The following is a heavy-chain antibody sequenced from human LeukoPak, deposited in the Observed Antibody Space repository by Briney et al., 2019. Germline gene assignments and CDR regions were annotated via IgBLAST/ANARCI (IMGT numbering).Heavy chain of an antibody. V-gene: IGHV4-39*01. CDR1: GGSISSNSYY. CDR3: ARAWDYGDYGGSNY. D-gene: IGHD4-17*01. J-gene: IGHJ4*02. Sequence: PSETLSLTCTVSGGSISSNSYYWGWVRQPPGKGLEWIGSIYYSGSTYYKPSLKSRVTISVDTSKNQFSLKLSSVTAADTAVYYCARAWDYGDYGGSNYWGQGTLVTVSS. CDR2: IYYSGST.